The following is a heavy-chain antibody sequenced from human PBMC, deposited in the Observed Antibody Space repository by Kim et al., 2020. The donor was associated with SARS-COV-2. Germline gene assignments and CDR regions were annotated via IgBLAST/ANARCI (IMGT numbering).Heavy chain of an antibody. CDR2: IYYSGST. Sequence: SETLSLTCTVSGGSISSSSYYWGWIRQPPGKGLEWIGSIYYSGSTYYNPSLKSRVTISVDTSKNQFSLKLSSVTAADTAVYYCASALRFLEWFKFDYWGQGTLVTVSS. CDR1: GGSISSSSYY. D-gene: IGHD3-3*01. J-gene: IGHJ4*02. CDR3: ASALRFLEWFKFDY. V-gene: IGHV4-39*07.